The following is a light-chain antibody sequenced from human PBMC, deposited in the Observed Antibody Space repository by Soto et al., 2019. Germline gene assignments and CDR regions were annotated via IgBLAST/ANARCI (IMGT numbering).Light chain of an antibody. CDR2: GAS. Sequence: EIVITQSPATLSVSQGERVTLSCRARQSVGSNLAWYQQKPGQVPRLLIYGASSRATGIPDRFSGSGSGTGFSLTISSLEPEDSAVYYCQQYGSSPITFGQGTRLEIK. V-gene: IGKV3-20*01. CDR3: QQYGSSPIT. CDR1: QSVGSN. J-gene: IGKJ5*01.